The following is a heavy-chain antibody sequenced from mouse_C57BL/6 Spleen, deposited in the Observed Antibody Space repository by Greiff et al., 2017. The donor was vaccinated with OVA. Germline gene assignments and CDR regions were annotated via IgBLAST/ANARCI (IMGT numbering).Heavy chain of an antibody. CDR2: IWSGGST. CDR1: GFSLTSYG. V-gene: IGHV2-2*01. J-gene: IGHJ4*01. D-gene: IGHD2-5*01. Sequence: VQLQQSGPGLVQPSQSLSITCTVSGFSLTSYGVHWVRQSPGKGLEWLGVIWSGGSTDYNAAFISRLSISKDNSKSQVFFKMNSLQADDTAIYYCARNYPLLYSNYEGGAMDYWGQGTSVTVSS. CDR3: ARNYPLLYSNYEGGAMDY.